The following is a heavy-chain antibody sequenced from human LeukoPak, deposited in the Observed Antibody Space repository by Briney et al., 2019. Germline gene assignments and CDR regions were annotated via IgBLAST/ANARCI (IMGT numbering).Heavy chain of an antibody. CDR1: GYTFTSYD. J-gene: IGHJ5*02. D-gene: IGHD3-3*01. V-gene: IGHV1-8*02. CDR2: MNPNSGNT. CDR3: ARGYYDFWSGYYTPYWFDP. Sequence: GASVKVSCKASGYTFTSYDINWVRQATGQGLEWMGWMNPNSGNTGYAQKLQGRVTMTTDTSTSTAYMELRSLRSDDTAVYYCARGYYDFWSGYYTPYWFDPWGQGTLVTVSS.